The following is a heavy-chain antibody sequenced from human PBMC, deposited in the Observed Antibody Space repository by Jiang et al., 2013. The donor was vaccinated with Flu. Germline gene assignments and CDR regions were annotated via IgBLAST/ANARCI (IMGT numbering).Heavy chain of an antibody. V-gene: IGHV1-69*01. Sequence: AEVKKPGSSVKVSCKASGGTFSSYAISWVRQAPGQGLEWMGGIIPIFGTANYAQKFQGRVTITADESTSTAYMELSSLRSEDTAVYYCARSDSQQLAPYGMDVWGQGTTVTVSS. J-gene: IGHJ6*02. CDR3: ARSDSQQLAPYGMDV. CDR2: IIPIFGTA. D-gene: IGHD6-13*01. CDR1: GGTFSSYA.